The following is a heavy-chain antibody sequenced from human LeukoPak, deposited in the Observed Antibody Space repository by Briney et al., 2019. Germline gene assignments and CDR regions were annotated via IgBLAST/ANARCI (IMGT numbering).Heavy chain of an antibody. D-gene: IGHD3-3*01. V-gene: IGHV3-64D*09. CDR1: GFTFSSFA. CDR3: VKRALTTAWIDN. CDR2: ISPSGGST. Sequence: GGSLRLSCSASGFTFSSFAIHWVRQAPGKGLGYVSAISPSGGSTFYPDSVKGRFTISRDNSKNTVYLQLSSLRAEDTAVYYCVKRALTTAWIDNWGQGTLVTVSS. J-gene: IGHJ4*02.